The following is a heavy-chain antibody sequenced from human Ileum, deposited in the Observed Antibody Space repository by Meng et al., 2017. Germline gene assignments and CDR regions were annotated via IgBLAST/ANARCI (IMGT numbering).Heavy chain of an antibody. V-gene: IGHV6-1*01. J-gene: IGHJ4*02. CDR3: ARDGGAAPDYFDY. Sequence: QVQLQQSGPGLVMPSQTPSLSRALSGDSVSSNSAAWNWIRQSPSRGLEWLGRTYYRSKWYNNYAVSVRSRISINPDTSKNQFSLQLNSVTPEDTAVYYCARDGGAAPDYFDYWGQGTPVTVSS. CDR1: GDSVSSNSAA. CDR2: TYYRSKWYN. D-gene: IGHD3-16*01.